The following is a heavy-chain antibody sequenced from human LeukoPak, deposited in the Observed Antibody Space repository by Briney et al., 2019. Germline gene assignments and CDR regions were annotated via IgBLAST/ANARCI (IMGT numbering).Heavy chain of an antibody. J-gene: IGHJ4*02. V-gene: IGHV1-2*02. Sequence: ASVKVSCKAYGYTFTGYYVNWVRQAPGQGLEWMGWINPNSGGTSYAQQFQGRVTMTRDTSVTVAYMELSRLTSDDTAVYYCARAPYYDILTDFRGGFDYWGQGGLVIVSS. CDR3: ARAPYYDILTDFRGGFDY. D-gene: IGHD3-9*01. CDR1: GYTFTGYY. CDR2: INPNSGGT.